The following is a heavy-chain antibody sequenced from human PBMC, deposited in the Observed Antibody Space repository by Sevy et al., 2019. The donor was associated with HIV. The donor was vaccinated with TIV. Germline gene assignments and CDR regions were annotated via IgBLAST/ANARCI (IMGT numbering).Heavy chain of an antibody. J-gene: IGHJ4*02. D-gene: IGHD3-3*01. CDR3: AGDPRHYDFWSGSYYFDY. CDR2: ISASGGDT. Sequence: GGSLRLSCAASGFTFSTYAMSWVRQAPGKGLEWVSVISASGGDTFYADSVKGRFTISRDNSKNILYLQMNSLRAEDTAVYYCAGDPRHYDFWSGSYYFDYWGQGTLVTVSS. V-gene: IGHV3-23*01. CDR1: GFTFSTYA.